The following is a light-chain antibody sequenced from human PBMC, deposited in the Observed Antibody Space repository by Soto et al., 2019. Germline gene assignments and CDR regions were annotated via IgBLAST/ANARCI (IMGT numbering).Light chain of an antibody. Sequence: EIVLTQSPGTLSLSPGERATLSCRASQSVSSSYLAWYQQKPGQAPRLLIYGASSRATGIPDRFSGSGSGTDFTLTISRLEPEDFAVYHCLQRTDWPPVYTFGQGTKLEIK. J-gene: IGKJ2*01. CDR3: LQRTDWPPVYT. V-gene: IGKV3D-20*02. CDR2: GAS. CDR1: QSVSSSY.